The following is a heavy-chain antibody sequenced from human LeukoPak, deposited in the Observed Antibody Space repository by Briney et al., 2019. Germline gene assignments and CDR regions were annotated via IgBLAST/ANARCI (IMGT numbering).Heavy chain of an antibody. CDR3: ARGKDCSSTSCYEIMYYFDY. CDR2: INHSGST. Sequence: KPSETLSLTCAVYGGSFSGYYWSWIRQPPGKGLEWIGEINHSGSTNYNPSLKSRVTISVDTSKNQFSLKLSSVTAADTAVYYCARGKDCSSTSCYEIMYYFDYWGQGTLVTVSS. CDR1: GGSFSGYY. J-gene: IGHJ4*02. V-gene: IGHV4-34*01. D-gene: IGHD2-2*01.